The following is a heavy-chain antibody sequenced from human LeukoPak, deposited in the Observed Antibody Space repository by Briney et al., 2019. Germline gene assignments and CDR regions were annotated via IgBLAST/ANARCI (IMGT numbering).Heavy chain of an antibody. CDR3: ASQGLWFGELSPDY. Sequence: GGSLRLSCAASGFTFDDYAMHWVRQVPGKGLEWVSGISWNSGSIGYADSVKGRFTISRDNAKNSLYLQMNSPRAEDTAVYYCASQGLWFGELSPDYWGQGTLVTVSS. CDR1: GFTFDDYA. V-gene: IGHV3-9*01. D-gene: IGHD3-10*01. J-gene: IGHJ4*02. CDR2: ISWNSGSI.